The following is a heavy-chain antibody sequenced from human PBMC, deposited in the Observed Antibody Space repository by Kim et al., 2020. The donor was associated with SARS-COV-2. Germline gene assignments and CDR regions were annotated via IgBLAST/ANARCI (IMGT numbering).Heavy chain of an antibody. V-gene: IGHV3-7*01. CDR1: GFTFRNYW. Sequence: GGSLRLSCAASGFTFRNYWMTWVRQAPGKGLEWVANIKQDGGEKYYVDSVKGRFTISRDNAKNSLYLQMNDLRAEDTAVYYCASPTGVRADYRDYWGQGTLVTVSS. J-gene: IGHJ4*02. CDR2: IKQDGGEK. D-gene: IGHD4-4*01. CDR3: ASPTGVRADYRDY.